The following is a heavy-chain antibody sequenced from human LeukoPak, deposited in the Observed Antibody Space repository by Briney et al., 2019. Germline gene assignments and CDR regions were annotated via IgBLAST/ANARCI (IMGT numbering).Heavy chain of an antibody. D-gene: IGHD6-6*01. CDR2: IRYDGSNK. Sequence: PGGSLRLSCAASGFTFSSYGMHWVRQAPGKGLEWVAFIRYDGSNKYYADSVKGRFTISRDNSKNTLYLQMNSLRAEDTAVYYCAKDQEYSSSFFFDYWGQGTLVTVSS. CDR3: AKDQEYSSSFFFDY. CDR1: GFTFSSYG. J-gene: IGHJ4*02. V-gene: IGHV3-30*02.